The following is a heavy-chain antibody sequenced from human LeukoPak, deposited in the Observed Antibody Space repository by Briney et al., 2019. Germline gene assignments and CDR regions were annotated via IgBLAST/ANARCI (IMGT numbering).Heavy chain of an antibody. D-gene: IGHD1-26*01. V-gene: IGHV4-34*01. CDR3: VRDRDGSHDY. Sequence: SETLSLTCTVSGGSISSYYWSWIRQPPGKGLEWIGEINHSGSTNYSPSLKSRVTMSLDTSKNQFSLKLTSVTAADTAVYYCVRDRDGSHDYWGQGTQVTVSS. CDR1: GGSISSYY. CDR2: INHSGST. J-gene: IGHJ4*02.